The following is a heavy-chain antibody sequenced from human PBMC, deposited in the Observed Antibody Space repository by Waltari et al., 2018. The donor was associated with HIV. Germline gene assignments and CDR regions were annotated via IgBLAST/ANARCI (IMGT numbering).Heavy chain of an antibody. CDR3: ARALTRGLWDS. D-gene: IGHD2-2*01. J-gene: IGHJ4*02. V-gene: IGHV3-53*01. CDR1: GFSVSDNY. Sequence: ASGFSVSDNYMSWVHQAPGKRPEWVSVVYLGGSTDYADSVRGRFTTSRDESKNMLYLQMNSRRAEDTAVYYCARALTRGLWDSWGQGTLVSVSS. CDR2: VYLGGST.